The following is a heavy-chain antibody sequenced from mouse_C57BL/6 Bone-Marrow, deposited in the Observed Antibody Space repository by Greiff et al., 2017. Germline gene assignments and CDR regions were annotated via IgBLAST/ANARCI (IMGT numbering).Heavy chain of an antibody. V-gene: IGHV1-81*01. D-gene: IGHD1-1*01. CDR1: GYTFTSYG. CDR3: ARSLYYGRSRYWYFDV. Sequence: QVQLQQSGAELARPGASVKLSCKASGYTFTSYGISWVKQRTGQGLEWIGEIYPRSGNTYYNEKFKGKATLTADKSSSTAYMELRSLTSEDSAVDFCARSLYYGRSRYWYFDVWGTGTTVNVSS. CDR2: IYPRSGNT. J-gene: IGHJ1*03.